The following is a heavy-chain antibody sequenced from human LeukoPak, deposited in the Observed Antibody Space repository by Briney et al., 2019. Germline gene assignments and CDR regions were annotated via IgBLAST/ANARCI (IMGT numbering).Heavy chain of an antibody. J-gene: IGHJ4*02. D-gene: IGHD3-22*01. CDR1: GYTFPIYG. V-gene: IGHV1-18*01. CDR2: ISAYNGDT. Sequence: ASVKVSCKASGYTFPIYGITWVRQAPGQGLEWMGWISAYNGDTNYAQKLQGRVTMTTDTSTSTAYMGLKSLRSDDTAVYYCARGGYYYDSSGYRFDYWGQGTLVTVSS. CDR3: ARGGYYYDSSGYRFDY.